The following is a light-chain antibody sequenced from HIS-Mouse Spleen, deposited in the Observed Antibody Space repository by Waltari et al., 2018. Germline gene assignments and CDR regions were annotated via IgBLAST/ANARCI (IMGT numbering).Light chain of an antibody. CDR1: QRVSSD. CDR2: NAS. CDR3: QQRSNWPPRAIT. V-gene: IGKV3-11*01. J-gene: IGKJ5*01. Sequence: EMVFTQSPATLSLSPRERATRSCRASQRVSSDLAWYQQKPGQAPRLLIYNASNTATGIPARFSGSGSGTDFTLTISSLEPEDFAVYYCQQRSNWPPRAITFGQGTRLEIK.